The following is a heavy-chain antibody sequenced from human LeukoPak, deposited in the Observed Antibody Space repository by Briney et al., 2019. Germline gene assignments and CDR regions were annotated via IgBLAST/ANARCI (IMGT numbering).Heavy chain of an antibody. CDR1: VGSISSYY. CDR3: ASHRVPARRGGFDI. J-gene: IGHJ3*02. CDR2: IYYSGST. V-gene: IGHV4-59*01. D-gene: IGHD6-6*01. Sequence: SSETLSLTCTVSVGSISSYYWSWLRQPPGKGREWLGYIYYSGSTNYNPSLKSRVTISVDTSKNQFSLKLSSVAAADTVVYYCASHRVPARRGGFDIWGQGTMVTVSS.